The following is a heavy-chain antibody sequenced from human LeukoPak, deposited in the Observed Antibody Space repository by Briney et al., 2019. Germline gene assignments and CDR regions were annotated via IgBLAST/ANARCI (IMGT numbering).Heavy chain of an antibody. Sequence: QPGGSLRLSCAASGFTFSSYAMSWVRQAPGKGLEWVSAISGSGGSTYYADSVKGRFTISRDNSKNTLYLQMNSLRAEDTAVYYCAKVATETTVTIIALTDAFDIWGQGTMVTVSS. CDR3: AKVATETTVTIIALTDAFDI. CDR2: ISGSGGST. J-gene: IGHJ3*02. V-gene: IGHV3-23*01. D-gene: IGHD4-17*01. CDR1: GFTFSSYA.